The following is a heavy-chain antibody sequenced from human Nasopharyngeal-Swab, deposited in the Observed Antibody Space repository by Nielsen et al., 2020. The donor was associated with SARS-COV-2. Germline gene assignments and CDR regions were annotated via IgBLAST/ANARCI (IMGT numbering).Heavy chain of an antibody. J-gene: IGHJ4*02. D-gene: IGHD2-8*01. V-gene: IGHV3-64*02. CDR2: ISSDGSST. Sequence: GGSLRLSCSTSGFIFSNYAMHWVRQAPGKGLKYVSGISSDGSSTHYADSVKGRFTISRDNSKNTLYLQMGSLRAEDMAVYYCARGMVYAVYWGQGTLVTVSS. CDR1: GFIFSNYA. CDR3: ARGMVYAVY.